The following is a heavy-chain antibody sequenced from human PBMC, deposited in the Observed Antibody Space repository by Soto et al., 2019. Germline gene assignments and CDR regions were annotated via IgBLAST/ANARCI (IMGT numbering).Heavy chain of an antibody. CDR1: GGSISSYY. V-gene: IGHV4-59*01. J-gene: IGHJ6*02. CDR2: IYYSGST. CDR3: ARALFYYGSGSYKDYYGMDV. Sequence: SETLSLTCTVSGGSISSYYWSWIRQPPGKGLDWIGYIYYSGSTNYNPSLKSRVTISVDTSKNQFSLKLSSVTAADTAVYYCARALFYYGSGSYKDYYGMDVWGQGTTVTVSS. D-gene: IGHD3-10*01.